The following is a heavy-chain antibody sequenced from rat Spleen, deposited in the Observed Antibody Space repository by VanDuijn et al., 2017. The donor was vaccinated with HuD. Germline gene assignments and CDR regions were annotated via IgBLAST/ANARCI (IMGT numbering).Heavy chain of an antibody. J-gene: IGHJ1*01. CDR2: ITYSGTT. CDR1: GYSITSNY. D-gene: IGHD1-10*01. CDR3: SRSGLNTGWYFDF. V-gene: IGHV3-1*01. Sequence: EVQLQESGPGLVKPSQSLSLTCSVTGYSITSNYWGWIRKFPGNNMEWMGYITYSGTTTYNPSLKSRISITRDTSKNQFFLRLNYVTNDDTATYYCSRSGLNTGWYFDFSSPGTMVTVLS.